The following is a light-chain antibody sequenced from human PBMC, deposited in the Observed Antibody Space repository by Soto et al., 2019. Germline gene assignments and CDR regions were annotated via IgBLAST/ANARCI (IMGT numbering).Light chain of an antibody. CDR2: GAS. CDR1: QSVISTY. Sequence: EIVLTQSPGTLPLSPGARATPSGRPSQSVISTYLAWYQQKPGQAPRVXSYGASSRATGIPDRVSGSGSGTEFTLTISRLEPEDFAVYYCQQYGSSPITFGQGTRLEIK. V-gene: IGKV3-20*01. CDR3: QQYGSSPIT. J-gene: IGKJ5*01.